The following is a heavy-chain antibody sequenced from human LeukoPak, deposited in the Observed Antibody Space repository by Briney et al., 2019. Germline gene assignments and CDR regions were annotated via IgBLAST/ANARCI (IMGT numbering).Heavy chain of an antibody. D-gene: IGHD2-15*01. CDR1: GFTFSSYS. Sequence: PGGSLRLSCAASGFTFSSYSMNWVRQAPGKGLEWVSSISSSSSYIYYADSVKGRFTISRDNAKNSLYLQMNSLRAEDTAVYYRARDLAECGGSCRYNWFDPWGQGTLVTVSS. CDR2: ISSSSSYI. V-gene: IGHV3-21*01. CDR3: ARDLAECGGSCRYNWFDP. J-gene: IGHJ5*02.